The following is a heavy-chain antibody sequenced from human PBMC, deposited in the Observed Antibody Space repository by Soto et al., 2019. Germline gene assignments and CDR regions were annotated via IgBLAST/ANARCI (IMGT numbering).Heavy chain of an antibody. J-gene: IGHJ1*01. CDR2: IDNNGDP. Sequence: SETLSLTCTVSGASIASNLWSWIRQSPGKGLEWIGWIDNNGDPKCSPSLQSRVSMSADTSKNQVSLNLKSVTAADTAVYYCAIVAAGSDYAGFFRHWGQGTLVTVSP. CDR3: AIVAAGSDYAGFFRH. D-gene: IGHD5-12*01. CDR1: GASIASNL. V-gene: IGHV4-59*01.